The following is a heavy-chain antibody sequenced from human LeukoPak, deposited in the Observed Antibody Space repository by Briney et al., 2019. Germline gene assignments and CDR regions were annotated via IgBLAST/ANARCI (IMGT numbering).Heavy chain of an antibody. CDR3: ARGGSRYCHETSTYSPLFDY. CDR1: GFSFSDST. CDR2: ISSKSTYI. D-gene: IGHD2/OR15-2a*01. Sequence: GGSLRLSCAASGFSFSDSTLNWVRRAPGKGLEWVSSISSKSTYIYYAGSVNGRFTISRDNAENSLYLQMDSLSAEDTAVYYCARGGSRYCHETSTYSPLFDYWGRGTLVTVSS. J-gene: IGHJ4*02. V-gene: IGHV3-21*01.